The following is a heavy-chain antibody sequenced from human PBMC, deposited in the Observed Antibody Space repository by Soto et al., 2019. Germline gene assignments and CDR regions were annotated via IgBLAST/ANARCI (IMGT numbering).Heavy chain of an antibody. J-gene: IGHJ5*01. D-gene: IGHD3-22*01. V-gene: IGHV3-15*01. CDR1: GFTFTDAW. CDR3: TTDPSCYIDSSGFSRHRFHS. CDR2: LTSKVDGGTA. Sequence: VQLVESGGGLAKPGESLRLSCAASGFTFTDAWMSWVRQAPGKGLEWVGRLTSKVDGGTAEYAAPVRGRFAISTDASRYTFYLQMNSRKADDTAVSYCTTDPSCYIDSSGFSRHRFHSWGQGTLVTVSS.